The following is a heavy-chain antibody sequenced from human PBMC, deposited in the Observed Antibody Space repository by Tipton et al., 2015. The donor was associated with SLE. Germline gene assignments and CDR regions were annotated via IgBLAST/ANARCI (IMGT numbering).Heavy chain of an antibody. CDR2: IYYSGST. CDR1: GGSISSSSYY. D-gene: IGHD6-6*01. V-gene: IGHV4-39*01. Sequence: TLSLTCTVSGGSISSSSYYWGWIRQPPGKGLEWIGSIYYSGSTYYNPSLKSRVTISVDTPKNQFSLKLSSVTAADTAVYYCAPSIAARPGDWYFDLWGRGTLVTVSS. CDR3: APSIAARPGDWYFDL. J-gene: IGHJ2*01.